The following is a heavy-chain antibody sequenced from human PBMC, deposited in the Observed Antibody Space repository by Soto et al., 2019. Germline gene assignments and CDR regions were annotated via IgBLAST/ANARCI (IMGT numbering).Heavy chain of an antibody. J-gene: IGHJ6*02. V-gene: IGHV3-43*01. Sequence: GGSLRLSCAASGFTFDDYTMHWARQAPGKGLEWVSLISWDGDTTHYADSVKGRFTTSRDNSNNSLYLQMNSLRTEDTALYYCAKALRGYSTSPGDYYYYGMDVWGQGTTVTVSS. CDR2: ISWDGDTT. D-gene: IGHD6-6*01. CDR1: GFTFDDYT. CDR3: AKALRGYSTSPGDYYYYGMDV.